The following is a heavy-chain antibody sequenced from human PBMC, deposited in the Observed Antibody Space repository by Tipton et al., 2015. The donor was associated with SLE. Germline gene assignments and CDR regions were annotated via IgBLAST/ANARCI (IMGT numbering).Heavy chain of an antibody. V-gene: IGHV4-31*03. CDR2: INHSGST. J-gene: IGHJ1*01. CDR3: ARGWELLSYFQH. CDR1: GGSISSGNYY. D-gene: IGHD1-26*01. Sequence: TLSLTCTVSGGSISSGNYYWNWIRQHPGKGLEWIGEINHSGSTNYNPSLKSRVTISVDTSKNQFSLKLSSVTAADTAVYYCARGWELLSYFQHWGQGTLVTVSS.